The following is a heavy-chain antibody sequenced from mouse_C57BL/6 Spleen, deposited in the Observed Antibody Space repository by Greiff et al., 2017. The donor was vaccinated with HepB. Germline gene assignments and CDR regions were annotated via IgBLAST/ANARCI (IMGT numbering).Heavy chain of an antibody. D-gene: IGHD2-3*01. CDR3: AEDGYPFAY. CDR2: IYPGDGDT. V-gene: IGHV1-82*01. CDR1: GYAFSSSW. J-gene: IGHJ3*01. Sequence: QVQLQQSGPELVKPGASVKISCKASGYAFSSSWMNWVKQRPGKGLEWIGRIYPGDGDTNYNGKFKGKATLTADKSSSTAYMQLSSLTSEDSAVYFCAEDGYPFAYWGQGTLVTVSA.